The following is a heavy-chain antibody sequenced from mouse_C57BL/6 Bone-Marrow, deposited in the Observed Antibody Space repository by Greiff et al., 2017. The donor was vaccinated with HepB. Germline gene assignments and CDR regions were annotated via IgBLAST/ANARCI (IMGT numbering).Heavy chain of an antibody. J-gene: IGHJ3*01. CDR1: GFTFSDAW. V-gene: IGHV6-6*01. Sequence: EVKVEESGGGLVQPGGSLKLSCAASGFTFSDAWMDWVRQSPGKGLEWVAEIRNKANNHATYYAESVKGRFTISRDDYKSSVYLQMNSLRAEDTGIYDCTPLLPGLGSLFAYWGQGTLVTVSA. CDR2: IRNKANNHAT. D-gene: IGHD1-1*01. CDR3: TPLLPGLGSLFAY.